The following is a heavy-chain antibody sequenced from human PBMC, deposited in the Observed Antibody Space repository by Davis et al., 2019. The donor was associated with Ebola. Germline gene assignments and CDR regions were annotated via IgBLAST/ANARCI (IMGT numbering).Heavy chain of an antibody. CDR3: ARTSTMIVVHIDY. CDR1: GGSISSGGYY. CDR2: IYYSGST. Sequence: MPSETLSLTCTVSGGSISSGGYYWSWIRQHPGKGLEWIGYIYYSGSTYYNPSLKSRVTISVDTSKNQFSLKLSSVTAADTAVYYCARTSTMIVVHIDYWGQGTLVTVSS. J-gene: IGHJ4*02. V-gene: IGHV4-31*03. D-gene: IGHD3-22*01.